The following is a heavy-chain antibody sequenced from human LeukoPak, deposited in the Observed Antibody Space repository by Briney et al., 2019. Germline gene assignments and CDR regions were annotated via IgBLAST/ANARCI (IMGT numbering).Heavy chain of an antibody. V-gene: IGHV4-59*01. D-gene: IGHD5-12*01. CDR1: GGSISSYY. CDR3: ARGTKATILY. J-gene: IGHJ4*02. CDR2: IYYSGST. Sequence: SETLSLTCTVSGGSISSYYWSWVRQPPGKGLEWIGYIYYSGSTNYNPSLKSRVTISVDTSKNQFSLKLSSVTAADTAVYYCARGTKATILYWGQGTLVTVSS.